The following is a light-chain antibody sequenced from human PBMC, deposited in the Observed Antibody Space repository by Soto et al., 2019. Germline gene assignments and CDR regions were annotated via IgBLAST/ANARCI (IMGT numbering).Light chain of an antibody. Sequence: DIQMTQSPSSLSASVGDRVTITCRASQSISSYLNWYQPKPGKAPKLMIYAASSLQSGVPSRFSGSGSGTDFTLTISSLQPEDFATYYCKQRYSTPFTFGPGTKVDIK. CDR1: QSISSY. J-gene: IGKJ3*01. V-gene: IGKV1-39*01. CDR3: KQRYSTPFT. CDR2: AAS.